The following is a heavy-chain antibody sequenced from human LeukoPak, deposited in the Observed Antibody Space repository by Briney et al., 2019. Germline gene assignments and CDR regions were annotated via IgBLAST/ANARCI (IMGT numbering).Heavy chain of an antibody. J-gene: IGHJ3*02. D-gene: IGHD6-19*01. CDR2: IYPGGSDT. V-gene: IGHV5-51*01. CDR3: AGAVAGTGDAFDI. CDR1: GYSFTSYW. Sequence: GESLKISCKGSGYSFTSYWIGWVRQMPGKGLEWMGIIYPGGSDTRYSPSFQGQATISADKSISTAYLQWSSLKASDTAMYYCAGAVAGTGDAFDIWGQGTMVTISS.